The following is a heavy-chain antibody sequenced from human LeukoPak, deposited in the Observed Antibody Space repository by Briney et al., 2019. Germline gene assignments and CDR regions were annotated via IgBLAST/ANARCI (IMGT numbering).Heavy chain of an antibody. V-gene: IGHV3-21*01. J-gene: IGHJ4*02. Sequence: GGSLRLSCAASGFTFSTCTMNWVRQAPGMGLEWASSITSGSGYIYYADSVKGRFTISRDNAKNSLYLQMNSLRAEDTALYYCARVYNSGQNDYWGQGTLVTVSS. CDR3: ARVYNSGQNDY. CDR2: ITSGSGYI. CDR1: GFTFSTCT. D-gene: IGHD6-19*01.